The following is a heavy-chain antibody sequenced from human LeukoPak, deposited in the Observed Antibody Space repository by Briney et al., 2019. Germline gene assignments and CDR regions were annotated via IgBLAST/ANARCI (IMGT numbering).Heavy chain of an antibody. CDR1: GSSISSYY. Sequence: SETLSLTCTVSGSSISSYYWSWIRQPPGKGLEWIGYIYYSGSTNYNPSLKSRVTISVDTSKNQFSLKLSSVTAADTAVYYCARATSRANWFDPWGQGTLVTVSS. V-gene: IGHV4-59*01. J-gene: IGHJ5*02. CDR3: ARATSRANWFDP. CDR2: IYYSGST.